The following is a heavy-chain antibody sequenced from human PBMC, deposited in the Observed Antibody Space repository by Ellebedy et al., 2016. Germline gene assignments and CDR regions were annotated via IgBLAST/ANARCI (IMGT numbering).Heavy chain of an antibody. D-gene: IGHD3-10*01. CDR3: ARVGRVWFGEDY. V-gene: IGHV4-34*01. CDR2: INHSGST. CDR1: GGSFSGYY. Sequence: SETLSLTCAVYGGSFSGYYWSWIRQPPGKGLEWIGEINHSGSTNYNPSLKSRVTISVDTSKNQFSLKLSSVTAADTAVYYCARVGRVWFGEDYWGQGILVTVSS. J-gene: IGHJ4*02.